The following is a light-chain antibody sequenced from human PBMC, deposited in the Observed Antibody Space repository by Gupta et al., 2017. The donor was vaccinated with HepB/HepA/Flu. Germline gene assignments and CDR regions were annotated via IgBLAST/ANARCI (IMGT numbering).Light chain of an antibody. CDR3: QQYNNWPPVT. CDR1: QSVSSS. V-gene: IGKV3-15*01. Sequence: EIVMTQSPATLSVSPGERATLSCRASQSVSSSLAWYQQKPGQAPRLLIYGASTRATGIPARFSGSGSGTEFTLTISSLQSEDFAVYFCQQYNNWPPVTFGQGTKVEIK. J-gene: IGKJ1*01. CDR2: GAS.